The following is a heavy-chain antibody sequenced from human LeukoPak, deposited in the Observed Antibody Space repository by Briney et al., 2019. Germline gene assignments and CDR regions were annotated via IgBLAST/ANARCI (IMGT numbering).Heavy chain of an antibody. Sequence: GASVKVSCKASGFTFTSSAMQWVRQARGQRLEWIGWIVVGSGNTNYAQKFQERVTITRDMSTSTAYMELSSLRSEDTAVYHCAANSMTTVTYYFDYWGQETLVTVSS. CDR2: IVVGSGNT. D-gene: IGHD4-11*01. J-gene: IGHJ4*02. CDR3: AANSMTTVTYYFDY. CDR1: GFTFTSSA. V-gene: IGHV1-58*02.